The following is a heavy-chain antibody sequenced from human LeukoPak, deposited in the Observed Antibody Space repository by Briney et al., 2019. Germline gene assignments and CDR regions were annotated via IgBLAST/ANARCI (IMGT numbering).Heavy chain of an antibody. V-gene: IGHV4-30-2*01. CDR1: GGSISSGGYS. Sequence: SETLSLTCAVSGGSISSGGYSWSWIRQPPGTGLEWIGYIYHSGSTYYNPSLKSRVTISVDRSKNQFSLKLSSVTAADTAVYYCARVSISSYGDYDGAFDIWGQGTMVTVSS. CDR3: ARVSISSYGDYDGAFDI. CDR2: IYHSGST. D-gene: IGHD4-17*01. J-gene: IGHJ3*02.